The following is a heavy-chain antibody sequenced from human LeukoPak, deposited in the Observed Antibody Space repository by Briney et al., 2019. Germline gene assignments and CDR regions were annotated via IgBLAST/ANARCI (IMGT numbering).Heavy chain of an antibody. CDR1: GGSISSSGYY. V-gene: IGHV4-31*03. CDR3: ARGLSSSGWFDP. J-gene: IGHJ5*02. CDR2: IYYSGST. D-gene: IGHD6-6*01. Sequence: SQTLSLTCTVFGGSISSSGYYWSWIRQHPGKGLEWIGYIYYSGSTYYNPSLKSRVTISVDTSKNQFSLKLSSVTAADTAVYYCARGLSSSGWFDPWGQGTLVTVSS.